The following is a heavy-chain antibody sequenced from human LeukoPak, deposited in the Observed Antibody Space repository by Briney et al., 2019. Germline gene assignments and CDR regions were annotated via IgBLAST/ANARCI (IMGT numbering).Heavy chain of an antibody. Sequence: GGSLRLSCAASGFTFSSYAMHWVRQAPGKGLEYVSAISSNGGSTYYANSVKGRFTISRDNSKNTLYLQMGSLRAEDMAVYYCARGGIGRDGYNYYFDYWGQGTLVTVSS. V-gene: IGHV3-64*01. J-gene: IGHJ4*02. CDR1: GFTFSSYA. CDR3: ARGGIGRDGYNYYFDY. CDR2: ISSNGGST. D-gene: IGHD5-24*01.